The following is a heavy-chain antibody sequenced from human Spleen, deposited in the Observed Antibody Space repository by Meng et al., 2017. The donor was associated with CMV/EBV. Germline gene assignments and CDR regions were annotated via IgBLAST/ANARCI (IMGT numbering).Heavy chain of an antibody. D-gene: IGHD6-19*01. J-gene: IGHJ4*02. CDR1: GFTFDDFT. V-gene: IGHV3-43*01. CDR3: AKDIYRSPYNSGWLGH. Sequence: GESLKISCAASGFTFDDFTMHWVRQAPGKGLEWVSLISWDGRGTYYADSVKGRFSISRDNSKNSLYLQMNSLRPEDTAFHYCAKDIYRSPYNSGWLGHWGQGTLVTVSS. CDR2: ISWDGRGT.